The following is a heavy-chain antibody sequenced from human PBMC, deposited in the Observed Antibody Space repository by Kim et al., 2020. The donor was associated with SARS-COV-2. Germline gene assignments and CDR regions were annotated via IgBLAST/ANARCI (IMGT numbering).Heavy chain of an antibody. Sequence: ETLSLTCTVSGGSISSYYWSWIRQPPGKGLEWIGYIYYSGSTNYNPSLKSRVTISVDTSKNQFSLKLSSVTAADTAVYYCARAPDYVAAYYYFDYWGQGTLVTVSS. J-gene: IGHJ4*02. CDR3: ARAPDYVAAYYYFDY. CDR2: IYYSGST. D-gene: IGHD4-17*01. CDR1: GGSISSYY. V-gene: IGHV4-59*08.